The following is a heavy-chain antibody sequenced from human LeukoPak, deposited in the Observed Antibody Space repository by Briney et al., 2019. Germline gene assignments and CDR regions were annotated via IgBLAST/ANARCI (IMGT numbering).Heavy chain of an antibody. D-gene: IGHD1-26*01. CDR1: GFTFSGYG. V-gene: IGHV3-33*01. J-gene: IGHJ4*03. CDR3: ATENSGSYYGYFDS. Sequence: GRSLRLSCAASGFTFSGYGMHWVRQAPGKGLEWVAVIWYDGSNKYYADSVKGRFTISRDNSKNTLYLQMNSLRADDTAVYYCATENSGSYYGYFDSWGQGTLVTVSS. CDR2: IWYDGSNK.